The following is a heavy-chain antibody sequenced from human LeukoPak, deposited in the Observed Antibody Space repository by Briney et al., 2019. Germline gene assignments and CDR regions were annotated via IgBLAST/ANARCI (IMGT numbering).Heavy chain of an antibody. CDR3: ARGFFFDS. CDR1: GFTFSIYS. D-gene: IGHD3-3*01. Sequence: KTGGSLRLSCAPSGFTFSIYSMNWVRQAPGKGLEWVSSISSSISYIYYADSVKGRLTISRNNAKNPLYLQLNSLRANETAVTYCARGFFFDSWGQGTLVTVSP. V-gene: IGHV3-21*01. CDR2: ISSSISYI. J-gene: IGHJ4*02.